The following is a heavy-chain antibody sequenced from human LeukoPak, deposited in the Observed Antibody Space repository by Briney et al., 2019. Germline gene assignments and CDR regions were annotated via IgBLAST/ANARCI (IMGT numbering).Heavy chain of an antibody. CDR2: IYHSGST. J-gene: IGHJ6*03. CDR1: GYSISSGYY. Sequence: SETLSLTCTVSGYSISSGYYWGWIRQPPGKGLEWIGSIYHSGSTYYNPSLKSRVTISVDTSKNQFSLKLSSVTAADTAVYYCARVSSSLTYYYYYYYMDVWGKGTTVTISS. V-gene: IGHV4-38-2*02. D-gene: IGHD6-13*01. CDR3: ARVSSSLTYYYYYYYMDV.